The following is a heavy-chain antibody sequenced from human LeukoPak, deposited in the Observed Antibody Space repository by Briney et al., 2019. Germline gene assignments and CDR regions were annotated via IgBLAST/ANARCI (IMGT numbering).Heavy chain of an antibody. CDR1: GITFSSYW. Sequence: GGSLRLSCSASGITFSSYWMIWVRQAPGKGLEWVANINQVGSEKYYADSVKGRFTISRDNSKNSLYLQMNSLRAEDTAVYFCVRDLAEPGVILDSWGQGTLVTVSS. D-gene: IGHD1-14*01. J-gene: IGHJ4*02. CDR3: VRDLAEPGVILDS. CDR2: INQVGSEK. V-gene: IGHV3-7*05.